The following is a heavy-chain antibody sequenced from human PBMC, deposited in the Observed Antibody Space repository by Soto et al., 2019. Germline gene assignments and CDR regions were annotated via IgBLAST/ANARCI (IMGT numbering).Heavy chain of an antibody. CDR3: ARRVGTWPFHFDY. J-gene: IGHJ4*02. CDR1: GYSFSSYW. CDR2: IYPGDSDT. Sequence: PGASLKISCKGSGYSFSSYWIGWVRQMPGQGPEWMGIIYPGDSDTRYSPSFQGQVTISADKSISTAYVQWSSLQASDTAIYYCARRVGTWPFHFDYWGQGTLVTVSS. V-gene: IGHV5-51*01.